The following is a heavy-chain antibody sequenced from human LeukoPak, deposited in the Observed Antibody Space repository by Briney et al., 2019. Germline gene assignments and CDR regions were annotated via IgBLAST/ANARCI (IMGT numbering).Heavy chain of an antibody. J-gene: IGHJ4*02. V-gene: IGHV4-34*01. CDR1: GGSFSGYY. CDR3: ARGRRW. Sequence: KPSETLSLTCAVYGGSFSGYYWTWIRQPPGKGLEWIGEINDSGRINYNPTLKSRVTISVDTSKNQFSLKLTSVTAADTAVYYCARGRRWWGQGTLVTVSS. CDR2: INDSGRI. D-gene: IGHD5-24*01.